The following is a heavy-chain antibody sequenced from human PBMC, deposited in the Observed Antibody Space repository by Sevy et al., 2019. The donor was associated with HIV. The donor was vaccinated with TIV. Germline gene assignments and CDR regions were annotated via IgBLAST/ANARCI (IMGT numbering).Heavy chain of an antibody. Sequence: GGSLRLSCEASGFTFSAYGMHWVRQAPGKGLEWVANIWYDGSKKYYADSVKGRFTISRDNSKNTLYLQMNSLRAEDTALYYCAREAVPAAIGFDYWGQGSLVTVSS. CDR2: IWYDGSKK. D-gene: IGHD2-2*01. J-gene: IGHJ4*02. CDR1: GFTFSAYG. V-gene: IGHV3-33*01. CDR3: AREAVPAAIGFDY.